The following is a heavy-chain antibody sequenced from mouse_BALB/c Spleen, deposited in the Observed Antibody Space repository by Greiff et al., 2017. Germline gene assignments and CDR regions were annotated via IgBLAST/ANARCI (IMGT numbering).Heavy chain of an antibody. V-gene: IGHV1S135*01. CDR3: ARGKGYAMDY. J-gene: IGHJ4*01. CDR1: GYSFTGYN. Sequence: EVQLQQSGPELGKPGASVKISCKASGYSFTGYNMYWVKQSHRKSLEWIGYIDPYNGGTSYNQKSKGKATLTVDKSSSTAYMHLNSLTSEDSAIYYCARGKGYAMDYWGQGTSVTVSS. CDR2: IDPYNGGT.